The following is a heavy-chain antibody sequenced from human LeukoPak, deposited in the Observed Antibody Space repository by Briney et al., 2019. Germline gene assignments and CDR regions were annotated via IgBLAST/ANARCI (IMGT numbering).Heavy chain of an antibody. CDR3: ARAMYSGSYWTN. D-gene: IGHD1-26*01. V-gene: IGHV4-59*01. CDR1: GGSISSYY. Sequence: KPSETLSLTCTVSGGSISSYYWSWIRQPPGKGLEWIGYIYYSGSTNYNPSLKSRVTISVDTSKNQFSLKLSSATAADTAVYYCARAMYSGSYWTNWGQGTLVTVSS. CDR2: IYYSGST. J-gene: IGHJ4*02.